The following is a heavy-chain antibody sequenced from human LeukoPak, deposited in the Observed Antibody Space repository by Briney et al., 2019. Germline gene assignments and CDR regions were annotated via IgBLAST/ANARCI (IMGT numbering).Heavy chain of an antibody. CDR2: MYPNSGNT. CDR3: ARAAYYDYVWGSYRYNWFDP. CDR1: GYTSTSYD. V-gene: IGHV1-8*01. D-gene: IGHD3-16*02. J-gene: IGHJ5*02. Sequence: ASVKVSCKASGYTSTSYDINWVRQATGQGLEWMGWMYPNSGNTGYAQKFQGRVTMTRNTSISTAYMELSSLRSEDTAVYYCARAAYYDYVWGSYRYNWFDPWGQGTLVTVSS.